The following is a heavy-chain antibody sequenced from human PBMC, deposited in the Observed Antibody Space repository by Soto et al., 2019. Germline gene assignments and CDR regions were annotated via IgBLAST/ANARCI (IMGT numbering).Heavy chain of an antibody. V-gene: IGHV3-23*01. CDR1: GFTFSNYA. Sequence: EVQVLESGGGLVQPGGSLRLSCAASGFTFSNYAVSWVRQSPGRGLEWVASISDRGGSTKYADSVNGRFTISRDNSRNTLFLQMDTLRAEDTAVYYCARLPYSYVSLYFFDFWGQGPLVTVSS. CDR3: ARLPYSYVSLYFFDF. D-gene: IGHD5-18*01. CDR2: ISDRGGST. J-gene: IGHJ4*02.